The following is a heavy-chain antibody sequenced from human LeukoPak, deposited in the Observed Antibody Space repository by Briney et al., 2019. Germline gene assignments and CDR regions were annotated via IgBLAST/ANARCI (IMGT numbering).Heavy chain of an antibody. CDR2: ISGGGDIT. Sequence: GGSLRLSCAASGFTFSTYAMAWVRQAPGKGLEWVSGISGGGDITYYADSVKGRLTISRDNSKNTLYLQMHSLRAEDTAVYHCAKDIPASGWASDYWGQGTLVTVSS. J-gene: IGHJ4*02. V-gene: IGHV3-23*01. D-gene: IGHD1-26*01. CDR1: GFTFSTYA. CDR3: AKDIPASGWASDY.